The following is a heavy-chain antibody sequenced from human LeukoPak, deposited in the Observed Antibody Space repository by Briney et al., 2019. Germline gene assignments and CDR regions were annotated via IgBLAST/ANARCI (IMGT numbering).Heavy chain of an antibody. D-gene: IGHD6-25*01. CDR3: ARRSAAKDAFDI. V-gene: IGHV3-30*03. CDR1: GFTFSNYW. Sequence: GGSLRLSCVASGFTFSNYWMSWVRQAPGKGLEWVAFISYDGNNKYYADSVKGRFTISRDNPKNTLYLQMNSLRAEDTAVYYCARRSAAKDAFDIWGQGTMVTVSS. J-gene: IGHJ3*02. CDR2: ISYDGNNK.